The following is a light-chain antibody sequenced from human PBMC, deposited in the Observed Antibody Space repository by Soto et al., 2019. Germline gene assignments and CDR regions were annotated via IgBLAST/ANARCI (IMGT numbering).Light chain of an antibody. Sequence: AIQLTQSPSSLSASVGDRVTITCRASQGISSALAWYQQKPGKGPKLLIYDASSVASGVPSRFSGSGSGTDFTLTISSLQPEDFATYYCQQRNTYPRTFGQGTKVDIK. CDR1: QGISSA. CDR3: QQRNTYPRT. CDR2: DAS. J-gene: IGKJ1*01. V-gene: IGKV1-13*02.